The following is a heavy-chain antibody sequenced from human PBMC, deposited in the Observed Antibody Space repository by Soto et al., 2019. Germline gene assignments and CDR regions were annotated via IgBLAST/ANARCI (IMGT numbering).Heavy chain of an antibody. CDR1: GYTFTSYG. CDR2: ISAYNGNT. Sequence: ASVKVSCKASGYTFTSYGISWVRQAPGQVLEWMGWISAYNGNTNYAQKLQGRVTMTTDTSTSTAYMEQRSLRSDDTAVYYCATGTTTGGAREYVYFDYWGQGTLVTVSS. D-gene: IGHD1-1*01. V-gene: IGHV1-18*01. CDR3: ATGTTTGGAREYVYFDY. J-gene: IGHJ4*02.